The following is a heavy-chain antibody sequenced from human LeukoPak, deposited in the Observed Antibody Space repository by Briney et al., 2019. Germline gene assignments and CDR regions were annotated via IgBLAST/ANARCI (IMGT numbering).Heavy chain of an antibody. V-gene: IGHV3-48*03. Sequence: GGSLRLSCAASGFTFSSYEMNWVRQAPGKGLEWVSYISSSGSTIYYADSMKGRFTISRDNAKNSLYLQMNSLRAEDTAVYYCARDRRDDYGDYDNWFDPWGQGTLVTVSS. CDR2: ISSSGSTI. CDR3: ARDRRDDYGDYDNWFDP. CDR1: GFTFSSYE. D-gene: IGHD4-17*01. J-gene: IGHJ5*02.